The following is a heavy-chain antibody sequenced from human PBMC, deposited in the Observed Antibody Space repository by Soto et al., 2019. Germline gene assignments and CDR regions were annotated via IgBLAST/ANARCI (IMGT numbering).Heavy chain of an antibody. CDR3: ARVPGP. J-gene: IGHJ5*02. CDR2: IYYAGST. V-gene: IGHV4-59*12. CDR1: GGSFSGYI. Sequence: PSETLSLTCDVYGGSFSGYIWTWIRQPPGRGLEWIGFIYYAGSTNYNPSLKSRVTISVDRSKNQFSLTLSSVTAADTAVYYCARVPGPWGQGTLVTVSS. D-gene: IGHD7-27*01.